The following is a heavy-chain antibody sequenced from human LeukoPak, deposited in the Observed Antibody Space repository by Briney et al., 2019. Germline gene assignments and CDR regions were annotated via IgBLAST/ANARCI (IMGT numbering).Heavy chain of an antibody. D-gene: IGHD3-10*01. CDR2: IYYSGST. CDR1: GGSISSGGYS. CDR3: ARVTMVRGAMWYFDY. V-gene: IGHV4-31*03. Sequence: SETLSLTCTVSGGSISSGGYSWSWIRHHPGQGLGWIVYIYYSGSTYYNPSLKSRVTISVDTSKNQFSLELSSVTAADTAVYYCARVTMVRGAMWYFDYWGQGTLVTVSS. J-gene: IGHJ4*02.